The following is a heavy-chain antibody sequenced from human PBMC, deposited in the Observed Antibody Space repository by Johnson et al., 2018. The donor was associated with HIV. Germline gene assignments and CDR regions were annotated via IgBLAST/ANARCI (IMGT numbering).Heavy chain of an antibody. J-gene: IGHJ3*02. CDR1: GFTFSSYA. V-gene: IGHV3-9*01. Sequence: VQLVESGGGVVQPGRSLRLSCAASGFTFSSYAMYWVRQAPGKGLEWVSGISWNSGSIGYADSVTGRFTISRDNAKNSLYLQMNSLRVEDTAFYYCVWRDSGSLSFDIWGQGTMVTVSS. CDR2: ISWNSGSI. CDR3: VWRDSGSLSFDI. D-gene: IGHD1-26*01.